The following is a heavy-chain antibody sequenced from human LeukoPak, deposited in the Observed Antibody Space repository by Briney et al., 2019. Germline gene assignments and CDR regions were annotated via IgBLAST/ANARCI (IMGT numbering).Heavy chain of an antibody. CDR2: IIPILGIA. V-gene: IGHV1-69*04. Sequence: SVKVSCKASGGTFSSYTISWVRQARGQGLEWMGTIIPILGIANYAQKFQGRVTITADKSTSTAYMELSSLRSEDTAVYYCAREGLSYYDILTGYYFFDYWGQGTLVTVSS. D-gene: IGHD3-9*01. CDR1: GGTFSSYT. J-gene: IGHJ4*02. CDR3: AREGLSYYDILTGYYFFDY.